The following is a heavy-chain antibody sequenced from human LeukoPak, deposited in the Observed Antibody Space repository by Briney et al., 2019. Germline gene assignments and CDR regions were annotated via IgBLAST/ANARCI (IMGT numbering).Heavy chain of an antibody. D-gene: IGHD2-15*01. Sequence: SETLSLTCTVSGGSISSYYWSWVRQPPGKGLEWIGYIYYSGSANYYPSLKSRVTISVDTSKNQFSLKLSSVTAADTAVYYCARHAYCSGGSCPDFWGQGTLVTVSS. V-gene: IGHV4-59*08. CDR1: GGSISSYY. CDR2: IYYSGSA. CDR3: ARHAYCSGGSCPDF. J-gene: IGHJ4*02.